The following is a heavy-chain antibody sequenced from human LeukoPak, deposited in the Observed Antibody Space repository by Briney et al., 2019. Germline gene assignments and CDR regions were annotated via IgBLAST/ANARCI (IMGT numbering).Heavy chain of an antibody. CDR2: IRVYNGNT. D-gene: IGHD3-10*01. Sequence: ASVTVSFKASGYTFPTYTITWVRQAPGQGLEGMGWIRVYNGNTNYAQKLQGRVSMTTDTSTSTAYMELRSLISDDTAFYYCARVRYGSGTYHESPSFDYWGQGTLVTVSS. J-gene: IGHJ4*02. V-gene: IGHV1-18*04. CDR3: ARVRYGSGTYHESPSFDY. CDR1: GYTFPTYT.